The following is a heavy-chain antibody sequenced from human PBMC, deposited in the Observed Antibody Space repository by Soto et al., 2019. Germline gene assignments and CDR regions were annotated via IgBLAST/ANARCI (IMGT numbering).Heavy chain of an antibody. Sequence: QVQLQQWGAGLLKPSETLSLTCAVYGGSLSDYQWIWTRRPPGKGLEWIGEINHMGSTNYNPSLKSRLTISVDTSRNRFSLKVNFVTAADTAVYYCARGIRYSSSWFGFWGQGTLVTVSS. V-gene: IGHV4-34*01. D-gene: IGHD6-13*01. J-gene: IGHJ4*02. CDR1: GGSLSDYQ. CDR2: INHMGST. CDR3: ARGIRYSSSWFGF.